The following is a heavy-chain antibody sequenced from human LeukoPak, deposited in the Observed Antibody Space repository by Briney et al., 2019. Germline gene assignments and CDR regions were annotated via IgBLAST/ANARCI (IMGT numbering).Heavy chain of an antibody. Sequence: GGSLRLSCAASGLTFSTYAMSWVRQPPGKGLEWISAISGSGGSTYYADSVKGRFTISRDNSKNTLYLQMNSLRAEDTAVYYCAKVLEGWLAFDYWGQGALVTVSS. D-gene: IGHD6-19*01. CDR2: ISGSGGST. V-gene: IGHV3-23*01. CDR1: GLTFSTYA. CDR3: AKVLEGWLAFDY. J-gene: IGHJ4*02.